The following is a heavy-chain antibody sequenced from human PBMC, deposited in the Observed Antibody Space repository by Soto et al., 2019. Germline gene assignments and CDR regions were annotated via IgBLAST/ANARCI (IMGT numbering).Heavy chain of an antibody. CDR3: ARNRGWDTGEY. Sequence: PGGSLRLSCVASGFSFSSYWMKWVRQAPGKGLETVANIKGDGSEKTYVDSVKGRFTISRDNAKNSLYLEMDSLRAEDMAVYYCARNRGWDTGEYWGQGT. CDR2: IKGDGSEK. CDR1: GFSFSSYW. V-gene: IGHV3-7*01. D-gene: IGHD1-26*01. J-gene: IGHJ4*02.